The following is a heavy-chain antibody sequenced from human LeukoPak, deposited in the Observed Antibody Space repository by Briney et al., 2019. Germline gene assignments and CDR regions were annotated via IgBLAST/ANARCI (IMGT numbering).Heavy chain of an antibody. V-gene: IGHV4-39*01. CDR3: ARHAGGISATGTRPFDY. J-gene: IGHJ4*02. Sequence: SETLSLTCTVSGASFSSSTYYWGWIRQPPGKGLEWIGSIYYSGSTYYNPSLKSRVTMSVDTSKNQFSLKLSSVTAADTAVYFCARHAGGISATGTRPFDYWGQGTLVTVSS. D-gene: IGHD6-13*01. CDR2: IYYSGST. CDR1: GASFSSSTYY.